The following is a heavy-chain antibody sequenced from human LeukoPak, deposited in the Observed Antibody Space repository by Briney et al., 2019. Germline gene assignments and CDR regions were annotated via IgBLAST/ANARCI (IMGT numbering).Heavy chain of an antibody. CDR2: IIPILGIA. J-gene: IGHJ4*02. CDR1: GGTFSSYA. D-gene: IGHD2-21*02. V-gene: IGHV1-69*04. CDR3: AKGFGDVVVTAIADY. Sequence: GASVKVSCKASGGTFSSYAISWVRQAPGQGLEWMGRIIPILGIANYAQKFQGRVTITADKSTSTAYMELSSLRSEDTAVYYCAKGFGDVVVTAIADYWGQGTQVTVSS.